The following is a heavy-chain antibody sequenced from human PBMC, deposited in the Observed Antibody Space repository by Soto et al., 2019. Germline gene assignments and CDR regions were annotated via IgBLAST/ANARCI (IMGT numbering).Heavy chain of an antibody. CDR3: ARARYGDAFDI. V-gene: IGHV4-34*01. D-gene: IGHD4-17*01. CDR1: VGSFSGYY. J-gene: IGHJ3*02. CDR2: INHSGST. Sequence: PSETLSLTFAVYVGSFSGYYWSWIRQPPGKGLEWIGEINHSGSTNYNPSLKSRVTISVDTSKNQFSLKLSSVTAADTAVYYCARARYGDAFDIWGQGTMVTVSS.